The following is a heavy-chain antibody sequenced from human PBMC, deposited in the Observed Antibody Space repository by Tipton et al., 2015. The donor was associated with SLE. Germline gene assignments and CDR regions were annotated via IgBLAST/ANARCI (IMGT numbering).Heavy chain of an antibody. J-gene: IGHJ6*02. CDR1: GGSISNYF. CDR2: ISYSGSA. V-gene: IGHV4-59*01. D-gene: IGHD5-18*01. Sequence: TLSLTCTVSGGSISNYFWTWIRQSPGKGLEWIGYISYSGSANYSPALKSRVTMSVDTSKNQFSLKLSSVTAADTAVYYCARESVEGYGYAGAYDYLYGLDVWGQGTTVTVSS. CDR3: ARESVEGYGYAGAYDYLYGLDV.